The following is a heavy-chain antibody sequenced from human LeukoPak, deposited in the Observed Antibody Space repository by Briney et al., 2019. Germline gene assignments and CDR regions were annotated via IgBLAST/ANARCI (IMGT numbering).Heavy chain of an antibody. Sequence: SQTLSLTCTVSGGSISSGGYYWSWIRQHPGKGLEWIGYIYYSGSTYYNPSLKSRVTIPVDTSKNQFSLKLSSVTAADTAVYYCASGGWGYCSGGSCHERPWFDPWGQGTLVTVSS. CDR1: GGSISSGGYY. D-gene: IGHD2-15*01. J-gene: IGHJ5*02. CDR2: IYYSGST. V-gene: IGHV4-31*03. CDR3: ASGGWGYCSGGSCHERPWFDP.